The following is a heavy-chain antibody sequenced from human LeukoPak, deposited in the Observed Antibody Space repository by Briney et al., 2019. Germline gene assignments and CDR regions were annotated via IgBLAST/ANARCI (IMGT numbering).Heavy chain of an antibody. CDR1: GGSIISGTYY. CDR3: ARLDLGGFNYGFYSYYYMDV. D-gene: IGHD5-18*01. CDR2: VHYSGNT. Sequence: PSETLSLTCSVSGGSIISGTYYWAWIRQSPGKGLEWIGTVHYSGNTYYSPALRSRVTISVDTSKNQFSLKLTSMTAADTAVYYCARLDLGGFNYGFYSYYYMDVWGKGTTVTVSS. V-gene: IGHV4-39*01. J-gene: IGHJ6*03.